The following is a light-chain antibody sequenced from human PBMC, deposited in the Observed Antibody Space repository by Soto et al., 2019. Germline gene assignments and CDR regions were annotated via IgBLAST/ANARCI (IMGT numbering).Light chain of an antibody. CDR1: SSDVGAYNY. V-gene: IGLV2-14*01. J-gene: IGLJ1*01. Sequence: QSALTQPASVSGSPGQSITFSCTGTSSDVGAYNYVSWFQQHPGKAPTLIISEVSNRPSGVSNRFSGSKSGNAASLTISGLQAEDEADYFCFSFTTDWTHVFGTGTQLTVL. CDR2: EVS. CDR3: FSFTTDWTHV.